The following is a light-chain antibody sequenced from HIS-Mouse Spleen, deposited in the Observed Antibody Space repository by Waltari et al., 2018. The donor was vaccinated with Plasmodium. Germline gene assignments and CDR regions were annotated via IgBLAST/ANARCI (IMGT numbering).Light chain of an antibody. Sequence: EIVMTQSPATLSVSPGERATLSCRASQSVRSNLAWYQQKPGQAPRLLLYGASTRATGIPARFSGSGSGTEFTLTISSLQSEDFAVYYCQQYNNWPPEGAFGPGTKVDIK. CDR1: QSVRSN. CDR2: GAS. J-gene: IGKJ3*01. CDR3: QQYNNWPPEGA. V-gene: IGKV3-15*01.